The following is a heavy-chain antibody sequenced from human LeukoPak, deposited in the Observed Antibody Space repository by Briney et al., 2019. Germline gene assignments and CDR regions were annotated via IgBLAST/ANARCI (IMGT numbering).Heavy chain of an antibody. V-gene: IGHV5-51*01. CDR3: ARHVKDTSGFYYPDFDF. Sequence: GESLKISCKGSGYSFTKYWFGCVRQMPGKGLEWLGIIYLGDSDTRYSPSFQGQVTISADKSVSTAYLQWSSLKASDTAMYYCARHVKDTSGFYYPDFDFWGQGTLVTVSS. CDR2: IYLGDSDT. CDR1: GYSFTKYW. J-gene: IGHJ4*02. D-gene: IGHD3-22*01.